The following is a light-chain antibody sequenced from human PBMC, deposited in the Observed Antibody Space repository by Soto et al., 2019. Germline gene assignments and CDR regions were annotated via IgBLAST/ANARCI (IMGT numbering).Light chain of an antibody. Sequence: QSVLTLPASVSGSPGQSITISCTGTRSDVGSYNLVSWYQQHPGKAPKLMIYEVNKRPSGVSNRFSGSKSGNTASLTISGLQAEDEADYYCCSYAGSRVVFGTGTKVTVL. CDR3: CSYAGSRVV. J-gene: IGLJ1*01. CDR2: EVN. V-gene: IGLV2-23*02. CDR1: RSDVGSYNL.